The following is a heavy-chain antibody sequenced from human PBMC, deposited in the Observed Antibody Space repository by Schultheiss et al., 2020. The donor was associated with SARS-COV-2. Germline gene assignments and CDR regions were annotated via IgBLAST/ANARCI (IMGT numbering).Heavy chain of an antibody. Sequence: SETLSLTCTVSGGSVNNGDYCWNWIRQPPGKGLEWIGEINHSGSTNYNPSLKSRVTISVDTSKNQFSLKLSSVTAADTAVYYCATTDYADFDYWGQGTLVTVSS. CDR3: ATTDYADFDY. J-gene: IGHJ4*02. CDR2: INHSGST. CDR1: GGSVNNGDYC. V-gene: IGHV4-61*08. D-gene: IGHD3-16*01.